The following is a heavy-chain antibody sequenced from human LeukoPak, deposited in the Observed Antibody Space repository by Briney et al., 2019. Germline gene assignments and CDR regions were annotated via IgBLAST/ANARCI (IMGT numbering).Heavy chain of an antibody. CDR1: GFTFSSYS. Sequence: GGSLRLSCAASGFTFSSYSMNWVRQAPGKGLEWVSSISSSSSYIYHADSVKGRFTISRDNAKNSLYLQMNSLRAEDTAVYYCARDAIGYCSSTSCYGDYWGQGTLVTVSS. J-gene: IGHJ4*02. CDR3: ARDAIGYCSSTSCYGDY. D-gene: IGHD2-2*01. V-gene: IGHV3-21*01. CDR2: ISSSSSYI.